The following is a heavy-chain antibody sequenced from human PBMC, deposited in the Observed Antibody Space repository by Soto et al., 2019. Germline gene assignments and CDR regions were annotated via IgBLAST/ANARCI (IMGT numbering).Heavy chain of an antibody. Sequence: SQTLSLTCAIFGDSPSTNSAIWNWFRQSRSRGLEWLGRTYYTAKWYNDYAVCVKSRISINPDTSKNQVSLQLNSVTPEDTAVYYCARLYSSGWSFYYGTHLWRQGTTVTVS. CDR3: ARLYSSGWSFYYGTHL. D-gene: IGHD6-19*01. J-gene: IGHJ6*02. CDR2: TYYTAKWYN. V-gene: IGHV6-1*01. CDR1: GDSPSTNSAI.